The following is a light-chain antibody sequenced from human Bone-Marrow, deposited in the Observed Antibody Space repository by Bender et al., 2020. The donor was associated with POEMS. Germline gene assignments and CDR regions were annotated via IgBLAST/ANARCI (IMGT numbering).Light chain of an antibody. J-gene: IGLJ1*01. CDR2: GVT. V-gene: IGLV2-11*01. CDR3: CSYAGGNSFV. Sequence: HSALTQPRSVSGSPGQSVTISCTGTSSDVGAYDYVSWYQQHPGKAPERLIYGVTKRPSGVPDRFSGAKSGDTASLTISDLQAEDEADYYCCSYAGGNSFVFGSGTLVTVL. CDR1: SSDVGAYDY.